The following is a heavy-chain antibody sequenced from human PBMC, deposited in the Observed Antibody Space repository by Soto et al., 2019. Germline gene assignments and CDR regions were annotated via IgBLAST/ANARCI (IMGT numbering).Heavy chain of an antibody. Sequence: PGGSLRLSCAASGFTFSSYAMSWVRQAPGKGLEWVSAISGSGGSTYYADSVKGRFTISRDNSKNTLYLQMNSLRAEDTAVYYCAKIVLSGYDGWDVYYFDDWGKGTLVTVSS. J-gene: IGHJ4*02. V-gene: IGHV3-23*01. D-gene: IGHD5-12*01. CDR1: GFTFSSYA. CDR3: AKIVLSGYDGWDVYYFDD. CDR2: ISGSGGST.